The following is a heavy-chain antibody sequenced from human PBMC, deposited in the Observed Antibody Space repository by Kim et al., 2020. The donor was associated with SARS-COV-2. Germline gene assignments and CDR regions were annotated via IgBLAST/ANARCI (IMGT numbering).Heavy chain of an antibody. Sequence: ASVKVSCKASGYTFNSYYLHWVRQAPGQGLEWVGVINTNTGGTAIAQKLQGRVTLTRDTSTSTVYMELRGLISDDTATYYCVRDLITVSGFIDYWGQGALVTVSS. CDR1: GYTFNSYY. CDR3: VRDLITVSGFIDY. D-gene: IGHD6-19*01. J-gene: IGHJ4*02. CDR2: INTNTGGT. V-gene: IGHV1-46*02.